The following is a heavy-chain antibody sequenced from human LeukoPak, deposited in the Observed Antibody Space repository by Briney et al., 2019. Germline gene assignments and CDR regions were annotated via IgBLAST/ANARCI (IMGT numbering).Heavy chain of an antibody. CDR1: GFTFSSYS. CDR3: ARGLAYYYDSSAYFLDY. V-gene: IGHV3-30*03. J-gene: IGHJ4*02. CDR2: ISSDGSNK. D-gene: IGHD3-22*01. Sequence: GGSLRLSCAASGFTFSSYSMNWVRQAPGKGLEWVAVISSDGSNKYYADSVKGRFTISRDNSKNTLYLQMNSLRPEDTAVYYCARGLAYYYDSSAYFLDYWGQGTLVTVSS.